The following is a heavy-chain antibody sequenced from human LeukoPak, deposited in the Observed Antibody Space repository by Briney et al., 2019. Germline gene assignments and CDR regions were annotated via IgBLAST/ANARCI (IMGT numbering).Heavy chain of an antibody. CDR3: ARHGTQWLVNYFDY. CDR1: GGSISGYY. V-gene: IGHV4-4*07. J-gene: IGHJ4*02. D-gene: IGHD6-19*01. CDR2: MYSSGST. Sequence: SETLSLTCTVSGGSISGYYWSWVRQPAGKRLEWIGRMYSSGSTNYSPSLRSRVTMSVDTSKNQFSLKLSSVTAADTAVYYCARHGTQWLVNYFDYWGQGTLVTVSS.